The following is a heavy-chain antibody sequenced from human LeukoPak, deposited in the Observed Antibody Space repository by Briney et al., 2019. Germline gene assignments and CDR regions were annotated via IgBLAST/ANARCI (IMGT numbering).Heavy chain of an antibody. Sequence: ASVKVSCKASGCTFTGYYMHWVRQAPGQGLEWMGWINPNSGGTNYAQKFQGRVTMTRDTSISTAYMELSRLRSDDTAVYYCARDFATAGLGSHAFDIWGQGTMVTVSS. V-gene: IGHV1-2*02. J-gene: IGHJ3*02. CDR3: ARDFATAGLGSHAFDI. D-gene: IGHD4-11*01. CDR1: GCTFTGYY. CDR2: INPNSGGT.